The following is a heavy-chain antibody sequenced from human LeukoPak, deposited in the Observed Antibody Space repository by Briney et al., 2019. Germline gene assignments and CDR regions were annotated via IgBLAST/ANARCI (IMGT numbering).Heavy chain of an antibody. Sequence: SETLSLTCTVSGGSISSSDYYWGWVRQPPGKGLEWIGSIFYSGAAHCNPSLKSRVTISVDTSKNQFSLKLSSVTAADTAVYYCARVVLEQLTSYYMDVWGKGTTVTVSS. CDR2: IFYSGAA. CDR1: GGSISSSDYY. J-gene: IGHJ6*03. D-gene: IGHD6-6*01. V-gene: IGHV4-39*07. CDR3: ARVVLEQLTSYYMDV.